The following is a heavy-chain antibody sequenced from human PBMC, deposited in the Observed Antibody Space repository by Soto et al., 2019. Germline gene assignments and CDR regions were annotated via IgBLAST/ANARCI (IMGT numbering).Heavy chain of an antibody. V-gene: IGHV4-30-4*01. CDR3: ARSGRYFDWLLRGLDY. Sequence: SETLSLTCTVSGGSISSYYWSWIRQPPGKGLEWIGYIYYSGSTYYNPSLKSRVTISVDTSKNQFSLKLSSVTAADTAVYYCARSGRYFDWLLRGLDYWGQGTLVTVSS. CDR2: IYYSGST. CDR1: GGSISSYY. J-gene: IGHJ4*02. D-gene: IGHD3-9*01.